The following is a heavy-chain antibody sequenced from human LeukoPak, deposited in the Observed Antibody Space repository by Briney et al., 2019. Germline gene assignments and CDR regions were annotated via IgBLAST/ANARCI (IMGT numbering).Heavy chain of an antibody. J-gene: IGHJ4*02. CDR2: INPNSGGT. D-gene: IGHD1-26*01. CDR1: GYTFSGYY. CDR3: ARGGPIVGATSPFDY. V-gene: IGHV1-2*02. Sequence: GASVKVSCKASGYTFSGYYMHWVRQAPGQGREWMGWINPNSGGTNYAQKFQGRVTMTRHTSISTAYMELSRLRSDDTAVYYCARGGPIVGATSPFDYWGQGTLVTVSS.